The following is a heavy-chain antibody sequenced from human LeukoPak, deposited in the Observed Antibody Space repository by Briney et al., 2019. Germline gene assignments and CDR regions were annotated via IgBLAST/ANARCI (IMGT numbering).Heavy chain of an antibody. CDR2: ISGSGTGT. Sequence: GGSLRLSCVASGFGFTTHDMSWGRQAPGKGPEWVSSISGSGTGTYYTDSVKGRFTISRDTSKNTLYMQMSNLRVEDTAVYYCVKGYHFDWWGQGTLVTVSS. D-gene: IGHD1-26*01. CDR3: VKGYHFDW. J-gene: IGHJ4*02. CDR1: GFGFTTHD. V-gene: IGHV3-23*01.